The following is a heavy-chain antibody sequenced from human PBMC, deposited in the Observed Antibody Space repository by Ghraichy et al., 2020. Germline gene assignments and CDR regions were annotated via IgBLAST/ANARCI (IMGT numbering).Heavy chain of an antibody. CDR3: ASPKPALWGHYFDY. J-gene: IGHJ4*02. D-gene: IGHD3-16*01. CDR1: GGTFSSYA. CDR2: IIPIFGTA. Sequence: SVKVSCKASGGTFSSYAISWVRQAPGQGLEWMGGIIPIFGTANYAQKFQGRVTITADESTSPAYMELSSLRSEDTAVYYCASPKPALWGHYFDYWGQGTLVTVSS. V-gene: IGHV1-69*01.